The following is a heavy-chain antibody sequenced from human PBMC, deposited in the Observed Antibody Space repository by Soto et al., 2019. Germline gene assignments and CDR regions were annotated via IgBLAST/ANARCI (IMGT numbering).Heavy chain of an antibody. J-gene: IGHJ5*02. CDR3: ARVGIPTYCSGGSCYDNWFDP. D-gene: IGHD2-15*01. CDR2: IIPILGIA. V-gene: IGHV1-69*02. CDR1: GGTFSSYT. Sequence: SVKVSCKASGGTFSSYTISWVRQAPGQGLEWMGRIIPILGIANYAQKFQGRVTITADKSTSTAYMELSSLRSEDTAVYYCARVGIPTYCSGGSCYDNWFDPWGQGTLVTVSS.